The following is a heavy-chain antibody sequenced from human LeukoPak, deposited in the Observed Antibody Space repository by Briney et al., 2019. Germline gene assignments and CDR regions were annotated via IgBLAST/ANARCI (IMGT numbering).Heavy chain of an antibody. J-gene: IGHJ3*02. Sequence: GGSLRLSCAASGFTFSSHWMTWVRQAPGNGLEWVANINQDGSERYYVDSVKGRFTISRDNAKNSLYLQMNSLRAEDTAVYYCARDSEYSSSFAFDIWGQGTMVTVSS. CDR1: GFTFSSHW. CDR3: ARDSEYSSSFAFDI. CDR2: INQDGSER. V-gene: IGHV3-7*01. D-gene: IGHD6-13*01.